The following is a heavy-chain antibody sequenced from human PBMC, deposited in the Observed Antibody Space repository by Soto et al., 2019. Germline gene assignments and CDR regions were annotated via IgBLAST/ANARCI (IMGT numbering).Heavy chain of an antibody. V-gene: IGHV4-59*01. CDR3: ATAGLADGTARGYYYYSGMDV. J-gene: IGHJ6*02. Sequence: SETLSLTCTVSGGSIISYYWSWIRQPPGKGLEWIGNIYYSGSTNYNPSLKSRVTISVDTSKNQFSLKLSSVTAADTAVYYCATAGLADGTARGYYYYSGMDVWGQGTTVTVSS. D-gene: IGHD6-13*01. CDR1: GGSIISYY. CDR2: IYYSGST.